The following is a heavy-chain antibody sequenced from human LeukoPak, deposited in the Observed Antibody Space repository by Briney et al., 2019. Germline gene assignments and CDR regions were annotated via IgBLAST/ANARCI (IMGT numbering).Heavy chain of an antibody. D-gene: IGHD3-22*01. J-gene: IGHJ3*02. CDR1: GFTFSSYS. CDR2: IGSSSSYI. CDR3: ARVRTMIPTTADAFDI. Sequence: GGSLRLSCAAFGFTFSSYSMNWVRQAPGKGLEWVSSIGSSSSYIYYADSVKGRFTISRDNAKNSLYLQMNSLRAEDTAVYYCARVRTMIPTTADAFDIWGQGTMVTVSS. V-gene: IGHV3-21*01.